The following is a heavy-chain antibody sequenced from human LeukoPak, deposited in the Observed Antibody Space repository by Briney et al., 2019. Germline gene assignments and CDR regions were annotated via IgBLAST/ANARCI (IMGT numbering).Heavy chain of an antibody. CDR1: GGSFSGYY. CDR3: ARGRFRYDSSGYYYDDY. J-gene: IGHJ4*02. CDR2: INHSGST. Sequence: SETLSLTRAVYGGSFSGYYWSWIRQPPGKGLEWIGEINHSGSTNYNPSLKSRVTISVDTSKNQFSLKLSSVTAADTAVYYCARGRFRYDSSGYYYDDYWGQGTLVTVSS. V-gene: IGHV4-34*01. D-gene: IGHD3-22*01.